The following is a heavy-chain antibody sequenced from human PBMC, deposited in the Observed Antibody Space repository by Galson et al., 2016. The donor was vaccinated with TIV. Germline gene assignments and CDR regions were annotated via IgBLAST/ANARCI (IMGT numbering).Heavy chain of an antibody. Sequence: QSGAEVKKPGESLIISCKASGYMFSAHWFGWVRQMPGKGPEWIGIMNPGDSETRYSPSFEGQVTISADNSISTAHLQWHSLKASDTAVYYCAKGKEYYEFWGQGTLVTVSS. V-gene: IGHV5-51*03. CDR2: MNPGDSET. J-gene: IGHJ4*02. CDR1: GYMFSAHW. CDR3: AKGKEYYEF. D-gene: IGHD3-16*01.